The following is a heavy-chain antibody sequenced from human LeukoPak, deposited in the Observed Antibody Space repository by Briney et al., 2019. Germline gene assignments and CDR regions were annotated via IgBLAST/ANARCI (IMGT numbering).Heavy chain of an antibody. CDR1: GGSISSYY. J-gene: IGHJ5*02. CDR2: IYTSGST. V-gene: IGHV4-4*07. Sequence: NSSETLCLTCTVSGGSISSYYWSWIRQPAGKGLEWIGRIYTSGSTNYNPSLKSRVTMSVDTSKNQFSLKLSSVTAADTAVYYCARGGEILGWFDPWGQGTLVTVSS. D-gene: IGHD4-17*01. CDR3: ARGGEILGWFDP.